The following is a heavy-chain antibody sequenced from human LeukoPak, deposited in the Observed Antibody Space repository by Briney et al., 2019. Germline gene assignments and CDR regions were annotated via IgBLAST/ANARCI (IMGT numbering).Heavy chain of an antibody. CDR2: IKQDGSER. CDR3: ARTSGTKLLRY. Sequence: GGSLRLSCAGSGFIFSNDWVTWIRQAPGKGLEWVGNIKQDGSERYYVDSVKGRFTISRDNARDSAYLQMDNLRAEDTAVYYCARTSGTKLLRYWGQGTLVTVSS. CDR1: GFIFSNDW. V-gene: IGHV3-7*01. D-gene: IGHD2-2*01. J-gene: IGHJ4*02.